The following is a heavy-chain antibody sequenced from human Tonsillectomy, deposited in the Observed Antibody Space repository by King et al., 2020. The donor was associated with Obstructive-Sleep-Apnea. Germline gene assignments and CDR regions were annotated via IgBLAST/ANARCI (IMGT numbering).Heavy chain of an antibody. CDR3: ATTARGDYDYYGLDV. D-gene: IGHD4/OR15-4a*01. Sequence: VQLVESGGGLVQPGGSLRLSCRASGFTFSNYAMSWVRQAPGKGLEWVSGISVSGGGTYYADSVKGRFTISRDNFKKTRYLQMNSLRADDTAAYYCATTARGDYDYYGLDVWGQGTTVIVSS. CDR2: ISVSGGGT. V-gene: IGHV3-23*04. CDR1: GFTFSNYA. J-gene: IGHJ6*02.